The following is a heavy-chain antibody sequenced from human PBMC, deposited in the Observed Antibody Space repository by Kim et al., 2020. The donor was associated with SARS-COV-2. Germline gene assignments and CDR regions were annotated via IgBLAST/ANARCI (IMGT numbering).Heavy chain of an antibody. Sequence: GGSLRLSCAASGFTFSTYAISWVRQAPGKGLEWVSGISGGGDTTYYADSVKGRFTISRDNSKNTLYLQMSSLRAEDTALYYCAKDGGVGSSWYVDYWG. CDR2: ISGGGDTT. CDR1: GFTFSTYA. D-gene: IGHD6-13*01. J-gene: IGHJ4*01. V-gene: IGHV3-23*01. CDR3: AKDGGVGSSWYVDY.